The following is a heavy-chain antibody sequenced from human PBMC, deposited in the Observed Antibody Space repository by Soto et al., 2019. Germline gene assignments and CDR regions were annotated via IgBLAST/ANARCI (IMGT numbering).Heavy chain of an antibody. Sequence: QVQLVQSGAEVKEPGSSVKVSCKASGDLFNNHAFNWVRQAPGQGLEWMGRISPLFSTTNYAQKFQGRVTIGADELTTIVYLEVNNLESDDTAMYYCAASSAIAAAGYCKFWGQGTLVTVS. V-gene: IGHV1-69*01. CDR3: AASSAIAAAGYCKF. D-gene: IGHD6-13*01. CDR1: GDLFNNHA. J-gene: IGHJ4*02. CDR2: ISPLFSTT.